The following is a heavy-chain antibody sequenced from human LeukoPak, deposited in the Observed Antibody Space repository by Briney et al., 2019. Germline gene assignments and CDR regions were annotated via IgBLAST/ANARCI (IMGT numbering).Heavy chain of an antibody. V-gene: IGHV3-23*01. Sequence: GGSLRLSCAASGFTFSTFAMIWVRQPPGKGLEWVSSIFPSGGEIHYADSVRGRFTISRDNSKSTLSLQMNSLRAEDTAVYYCAKDVEYEWLRLPAAWGQGTLVTVSS. CDR1: GFTFSTFA. CDR2: IFPSGGEI. CDR3: AKDVEYEWLRLPAA. D-gene: IGHD5-12*01. J-gene: IGHJ4*02.